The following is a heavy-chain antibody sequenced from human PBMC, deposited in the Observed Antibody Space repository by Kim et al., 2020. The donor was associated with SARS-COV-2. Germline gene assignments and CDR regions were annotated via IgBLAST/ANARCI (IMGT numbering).Heavy chain of an antibody. CDR3: ARRRGGTYYFDD. CDR1: GVSISSYY. V-gene: IGHV4-59*01. Sequence: SETLSLTCTVSGVSISSYYWSWIRQPPGKGLEWIGYIYYSGSTKYNPSLKSRVTISVDTSKNQFSLKLSSVTAADTAVYYCARRRGGTYYFDDCGQGTLV. J-gene: IGHJ4*02. CDR2: IYYSGST. D-gene: IGHD1-26*01.